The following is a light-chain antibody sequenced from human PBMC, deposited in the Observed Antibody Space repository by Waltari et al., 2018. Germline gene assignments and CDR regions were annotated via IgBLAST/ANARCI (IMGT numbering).Light chain of an antibody. V-gene: IGLV1-44*01. CDR1: RSNIGSNA. CDR3: ESWDDSLNGFLV. CDR2: TNN. J-gene: IGLJ3*02. Sequence: QPVLSQPPSASGTPGQSVTISCSGSRSNIGSNAVTWYQQLPGPAPKLLIYTNNQRPSGVPDRFSGSKSGTSASLAISGLQSEDEADYYCESWDDSLNGFLVFGGGTNLTVL.